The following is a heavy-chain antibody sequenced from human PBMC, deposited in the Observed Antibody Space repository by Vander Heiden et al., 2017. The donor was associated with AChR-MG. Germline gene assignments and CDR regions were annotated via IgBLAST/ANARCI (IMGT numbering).Heavy chain of an antibody. CDR1: GLTSSSYW. V-gene: IGHV3-7*01. J-gene: IGHJ6*02. D-gene: IGHD2-2*02. Sequence: EVQLVESAGGLVQPGGSLRLSCAASGLTSSSYWMSWLRPAPGKGLEWVANIKQDGSEKYYVDSVKGRFTISRDNAKNSLYLQMNSLRAEDTAVYYCARVAPAAIRDYYYYYGMDVWGQGTTVTVSS. CDR3: ARVAPAAIRDYYYYYGMDV. CDR2: IKQDGSEK.